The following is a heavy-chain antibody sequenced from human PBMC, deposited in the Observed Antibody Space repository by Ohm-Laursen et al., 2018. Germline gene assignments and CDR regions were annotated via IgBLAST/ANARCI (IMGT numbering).Heavy chain of an antibody. D-gene: IGHD2-2*01. V-gene: IGHV1-69*01. J-gene: IGHJ4*02. CDR3: ARESDMVVGHY. CDR1: GYTFSNYD. CDR2: IIHIFGTA. Sequence: GSSVKVSCKASGYTFSNYDISWVRQAPGQGLEWMGGIIHIFGTANYAQKFQGRVTITADESTSTAYMELSSLRSGDTAVYYCARESDMVVGHYWGQGTLVTVSS.